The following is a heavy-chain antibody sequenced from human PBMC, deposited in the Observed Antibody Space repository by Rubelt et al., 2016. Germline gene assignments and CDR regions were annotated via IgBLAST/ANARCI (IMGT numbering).Heavy chain of an antibody. D-gene: IGHD6-6*01. CDR1: GGSFSGYY. Sequence: QVQLQQWGAGLLKPSETLSLTCAVYGGSFSGYYWSWVRQPPGKGLEWIGEIIHSGSTNYNPSLESRVTISVDTSKNQFSLKLSSVTAADTAVYYCARLSSSSGIDYWGQGILVTVSS. CDR3: ARLSSSSGIDY. J-gene: IGHJ4*02. V-gene: IGHV4-34*12. CDR2: IIHSGST.